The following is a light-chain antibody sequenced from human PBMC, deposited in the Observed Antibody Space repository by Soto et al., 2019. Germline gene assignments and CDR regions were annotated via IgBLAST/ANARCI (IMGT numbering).Light chain of an antibody. CDR1: PSVSNDV. Sequence: IVLTQSPVTRTLSPGESATLSCRASPSVSNDVSAWYQQRPGQSPRLLIYGAFTRATRIPARFSGSRSGTEFTLTISSIEPEDFAVYYCQQRSNWPITCGQGTRLEI. V-gene: IGKV3-11*01. CDR2: GAF. CDR3: QQRSNWPIT. J-gene: IGKJ5*01.